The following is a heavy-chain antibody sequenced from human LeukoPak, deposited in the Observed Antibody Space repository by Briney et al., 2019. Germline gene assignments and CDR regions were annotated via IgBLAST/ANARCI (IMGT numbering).Heavy chain of an antibody. CDR2: IIPIFGTA. D-gene: IGHD2-15*01. V-gene: IGHV1-69*05. Sequence: ASVTVSCKASGCTFSSYAISWVRQATGQGLEWMGGIIPIFGTANYAQKFQGRVTITTDESTSTAYMELSSLRSEDTAVYYCARLIDDCSGGSCYRPNYYYYMDVWGKGITVTVSS. J-gene: IGHJ6*03. CDR1: GCTFSSYA. CDR3: ARLIDDCSGGSCYRPNYYYYMDV.